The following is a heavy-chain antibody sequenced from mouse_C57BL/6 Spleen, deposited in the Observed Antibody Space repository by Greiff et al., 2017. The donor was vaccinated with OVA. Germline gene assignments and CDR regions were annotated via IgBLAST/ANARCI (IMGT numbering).Heavy chain of an antibody. CDR1: GYSFTGYY. V-gene: IGHV1-42*01. Sequence: VQLQQSGPELVKPGASVKISCKASGYSFTGYYMNWVKQSPEKSLEWIGEINPSTGGTTYNQKFKAKATVTVDKSSSTAYMQLKSLTSEDSAVYYCADSSGYGFAYWGQGTLVTVSA. D-gene: IGHD3-2*02. CDR2: INPSTGGT. CDR3: ADSSGYGFAY. J-gene: IGHJ3*01.